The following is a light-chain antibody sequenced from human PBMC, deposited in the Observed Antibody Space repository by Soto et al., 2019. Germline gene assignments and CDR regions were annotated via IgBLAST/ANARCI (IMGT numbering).Light chain of an antibody. CDR3: YSFTGISTSLFV. V-gene: IGLV2-14*01. J-gene: IGLJ1*01. Sequence: QSALTQPDSVSGYLGESITISCTGANTDIGGYDYVSWYQQHPGGAPKLVIYEVTSRPSGVSYRFSGSKSGNTASLTISGLQPEDEADYYCYSFTGISTSLFVFGTRTKDTVL. CDR2: EVT. CDR1: NTDIGGYDY.